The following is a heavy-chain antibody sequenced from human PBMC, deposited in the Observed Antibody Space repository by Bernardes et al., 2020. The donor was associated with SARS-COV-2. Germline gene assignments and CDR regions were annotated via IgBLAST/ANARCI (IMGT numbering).Heavy chain of an antibody. J-gene: IGHJ4*02. CDR2: ISAYNGNT. CDR3: ARVSATYTYYYDSSGYYYFDY. D-gene: IGHD3-22*01. CDR1: GYTFTSYG. V-gene: IGHV1-18*01. Sequence: ASVKVSCKASGYTFTSYGISWVRQAPGQGLEWMGWISAYNGNTNYAQKLQGRVTMTTDTSTSTAYMELRSLRSDDTAVYYCARVSATYTYYYDSSGYYYFDYWGQGTLVTVSS.